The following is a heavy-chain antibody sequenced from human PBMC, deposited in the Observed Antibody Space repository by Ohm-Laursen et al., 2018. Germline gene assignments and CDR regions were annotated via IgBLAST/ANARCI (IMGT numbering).Heavy chain of an antibody. CDR3: ARRYYDSRVVDY. CDR1: GFTFSDYY. J-gene: IGHJ4*02. D-gene: IGHD3-22*01. V-gene: IGHV3-11*01. Sequence: SLRLSCTAPGFTFSDYYMSWIRQAPGKGLEWVSHTSRGGTTIYYADSVKGRFTISRDDAKNSLYLQMNSLRAEDTAVYYCARRYYDSRVVDYWGQGTLVTVSS. CDR2: TSRGGTTI.